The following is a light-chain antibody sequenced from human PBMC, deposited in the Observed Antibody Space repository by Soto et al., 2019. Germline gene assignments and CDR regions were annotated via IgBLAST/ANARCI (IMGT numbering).Light chain of an antibody. Sequence: QSALTQPRSVSGSPGQSVTISCTGTSSDVGGYNYVSWYQQHPGKAPKLMIYDVSKRPSGVPDRFSGSKSGNTASLTISGIQAYDEADYYCCSYARSYSDVFGTGTQVTVL. CDR2: DVS. V-gene: IGLV2-11*01. J-gene: IGLJ1*01. CDR1: SSDVGGYNY. CDR3: CSYARSYSDV.